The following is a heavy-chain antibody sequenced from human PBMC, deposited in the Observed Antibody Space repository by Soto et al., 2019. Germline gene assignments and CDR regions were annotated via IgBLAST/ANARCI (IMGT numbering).Heavy chain of an antibody. CDR3: ARWGGYCSGGSCYPGAFDI. Sequence: PSETLYLTCTVSGGSISSYYWSWIRQPPGKGLEWIGYIYYSGSTNYNPSLKSRVTISVDTSKNQFSLKLSSVTAADTAVYYCARWGGYCSGGSCYPGAFDIWGQGTMVTVSS. CDR1: GGSISSYY. D-gene: IGHD2-15*01. V-gene: IGHV4-59*01. CDR2: IYYSGST. J-gene: IGHJ3*02.